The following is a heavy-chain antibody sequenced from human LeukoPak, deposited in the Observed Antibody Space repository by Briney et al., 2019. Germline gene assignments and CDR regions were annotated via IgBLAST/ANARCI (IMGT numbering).Heavy chain of an antibody. CDR1: GYTFTSYA. D-gene: IGHD6-13*01. CDR3: ARAYSRVAAAGQIDY. J-gene: IGHJ4*02. Sequence: GSVKVSCKASGYTFTSYAMHWVRQAPGQRLEWMGWINAGNGNTKYSQKFQGRVTITRDTSASTAYMELSSLRSEDTAVYYCARAYSRVAAAGQIDYWGQGTLVTVSS. CDR2: INAGNGNT. V-gene: IGHV1-3*01.